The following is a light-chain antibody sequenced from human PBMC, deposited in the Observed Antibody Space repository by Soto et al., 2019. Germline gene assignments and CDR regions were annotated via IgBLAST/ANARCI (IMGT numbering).Light chain of an antibody. Sequence: QSLLSHLLSVSWSPGHSVTISCTGTSSDVGGYNYVSWYQQYPGKAPKLIIYNVGTRRLGVPGRFSGSKSGNTASLTISGLQAEDDAQYYCCSYAGSSNFVFGSGTKVTXL. J-gene: IGLJ1*01. CDR1: SSDVGGYNY. CDR3: CSYAGSSNFV. CDR2: NVG. V-gene: IGLV2-11*01.